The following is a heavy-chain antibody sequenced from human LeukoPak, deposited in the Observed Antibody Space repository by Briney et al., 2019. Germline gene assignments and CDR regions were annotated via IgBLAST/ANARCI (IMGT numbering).Heavy chain of an antibody. CDR2: ISNDGSHK. CDR3: AKDRGNYLYWLDP. J-gene: IGHJ5*02. CDR1: GFTFSNSG. V-gene: IGHV3-30*18. D-gene: IGHD1-7*01. Sequence: PGGSLRLSCAASGFTFSNSGMRWARQAPGKGLEWVALISNDGSHKFYTDSVKGRFTISRDNSKNTLYLQMNSLRVEDTAVYYCAKDRGNYLYWLDPWGQGTLVTVSS.